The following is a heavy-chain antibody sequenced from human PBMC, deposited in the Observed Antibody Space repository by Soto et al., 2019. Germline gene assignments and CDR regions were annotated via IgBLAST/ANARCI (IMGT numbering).Heavy chain of an antibody. V-gene: IGHV4-59*01. J-gene: IGHJ5*02. CDR3: ARLSYYDFWSGYYFSSGDVGP. Sequence: SETLSLTCTVSGGSISSYYWSWIRQPPGKGLEWIGYIYYSGSTNYNPSLKSRVTISVDTSKNQFSLKLSSVTAADTAVYYCARLSYYDFWSGYYFSSGDVGPWGQGTLVTVSS. CDR1: GGSISSYY. CDR2: IYYSGST. D-gene: IGHD3-3*01.